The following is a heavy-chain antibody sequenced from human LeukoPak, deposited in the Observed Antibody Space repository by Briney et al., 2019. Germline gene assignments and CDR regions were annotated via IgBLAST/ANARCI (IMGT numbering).Heavy chain of an antibody. V-gene: IGHV3-30*02. CDR1: GFTFSSYG. Sequence: GGSLRLSCAASGFTFSSYGMHCVRQAPGKGLEWVAFIRYDGSNKYYADSVKGRFTISRDNARTSLYLQMNSLRAEDTAVYYCAKDRGYYDSSGYNDYWGQGTLVTVSS. D-gene: IGHD3-22*01. CDR3: AKDRGYYDSSGYNDY. CDR2: IRYDGSNK. J-gene: IGHJ4*02.